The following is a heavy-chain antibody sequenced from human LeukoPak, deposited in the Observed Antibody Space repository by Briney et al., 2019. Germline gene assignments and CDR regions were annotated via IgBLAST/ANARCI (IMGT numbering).Heavy chain of an antibody. D-gene: IGHD3-22*01. CDR2: ISSSSSTI. CDR3: TRDDSYDSSGYIPFDS. Sequence: GGSLRLSCAASGFXFSSYSINWVRQAPGKGLEWVSYISSSSSTIYYADSVKGRFTISRDNAKNSLHLQMNSLRDEDTAVYYCTRDDSYDSSGYIPFDSWGQGNLVTVSS. V-gene: IGHV3-48*02. J-gene: IGHJ4*02. CDR1: GFXFSSYS.